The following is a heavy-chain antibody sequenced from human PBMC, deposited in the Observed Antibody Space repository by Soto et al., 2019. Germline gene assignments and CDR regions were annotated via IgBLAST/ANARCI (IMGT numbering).Heavy chain of an antibody. CDR3: ARVPLDYGDYYFDY. J-gene: IGHJ4*02. D-gene: IGHD4-17*01. V-gene: IGHV1-69*06. CDR1: GGTFSSYA. CDR2: IIPIFGTA. Sequence: VASVKVSCKASGGTFSSYAISWVRQAPGQGLEWMGGIIPIFGTANYAQKFQGRVTITADKSTSTAYMELSSLRSEDTAVYYCARVPLDYGDYYFDYWGQGTLVTVSS.